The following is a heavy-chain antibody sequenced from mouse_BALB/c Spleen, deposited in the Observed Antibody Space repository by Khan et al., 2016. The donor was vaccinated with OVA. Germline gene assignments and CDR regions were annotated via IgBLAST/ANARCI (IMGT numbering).Heavy chain of an antibody. D-gene: IGHD2-3*01. CDR3: AREGDDGGLAY. Sequence: EVELVESGGGLVQPGGSLKLSCATSGFTFSDYYMYWVRQTPEKRLEWVAYISNHGSTTYYPDTVRGRFTISRDNAKNTLYLQMSRLKSEDTAMYYCAREGDDGGLAYWGQGTLVTVSA. V-gene: IGHV5-12*02. J-gene: IGHJ3*01. CDR1: GFTFSDYY. CDR2: ISNHGSTT.